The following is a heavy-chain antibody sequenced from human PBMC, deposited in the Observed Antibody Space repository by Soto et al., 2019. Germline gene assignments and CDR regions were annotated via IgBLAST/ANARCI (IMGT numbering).Heavy chain of an antibody. CDR1: GGSISSSSYY. D-gene: IGHD2-15*01. V-gene: IGHV4-39*01. CDR2: IYYSGST. CDR3: ARRAPGVVVVAASEHWFDP. J-gene: IGHJ5*02. Sequence: SETLCLTCTVSGGSISSSSYYWGWIRQPPGQGLEWIGSIYYSGSTYYNPSIKSRVTISVDTSKNQFSLKMSSVAAADTAVYYCARRAPGVVVVAASEHWFDPWGQGTLVTVSS.